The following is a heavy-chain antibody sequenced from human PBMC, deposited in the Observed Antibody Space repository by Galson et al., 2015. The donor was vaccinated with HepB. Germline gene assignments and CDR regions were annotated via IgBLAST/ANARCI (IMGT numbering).Heavy chain of an antibody. CDR2: INTNTRNP. D-gene: IGHD6-13*01. Sequence: SVKVSCKASGYTFTSYAMNWVRQAPGQGLEWMGWINTNTRNPTYAQGFTGRFVFSLDTSVSTAYLQISSLKAEDTAVYYCAREDTPIAAAGTRPTNAFDIWGQGTMVTVSS. CDR1: GYTFTSYA. V-gene: IGHV7-4-1*02. CDR3: AREDTPIAAAGTRPTNAFDI. J-gene: IGHJ3*02.